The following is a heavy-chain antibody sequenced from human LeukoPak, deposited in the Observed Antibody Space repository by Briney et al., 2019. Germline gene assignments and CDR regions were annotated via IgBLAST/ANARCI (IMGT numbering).Heavy chain of an antibody. CDR2: ITDDGSRK. D-gene: IGHD6-13*01. V-gene: IGHV3-30*18. CDR1: GFTFSFSG. CDR3: AKDRSTTWSFDY. J-gene: IGHJ4*02. Sequence: GGSLRLSCAASGFTFSFSGMYWVRQAPGKGLEWLAFITDDGSRKYYADSVKGRFTISRDNSKNTLFLQMNSLRTEDTAMYYCAKDRSTTWSFDYWGQGTLVTVSS.